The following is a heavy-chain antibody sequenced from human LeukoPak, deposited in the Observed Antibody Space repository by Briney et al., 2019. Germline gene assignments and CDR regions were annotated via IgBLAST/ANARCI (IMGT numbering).Heavy chain of an antibody. CDR3: ARGGLENGYHSNDGFDI. Sequence: PSETLSLTCTVSGGSISGYYWSWIRQPPGKGLEWIVYIYYSGSTKYNPSLKSRVTMSVDASRNQFSLKLSSVTAADTAVYYCARGGLENGYHSNDGFDIWGQGTMVTVSS. CDR1: GGSISGYY. V-gene: IGHV4-59*01. J-gene: IGHJ3*02. D-gene: IGHD3-22*01. CDR2: IYYSGST.